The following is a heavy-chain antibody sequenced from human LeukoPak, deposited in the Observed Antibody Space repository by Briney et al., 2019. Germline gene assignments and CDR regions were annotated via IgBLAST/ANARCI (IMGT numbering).Heavy chain of an antibody. CDR3: AIIYLIVEATTFDY. CDR1: GFTFSSYS. J-gene: IGHJ4*02. Sequence: GGSLRLSCAASGFTFSSYSMNWVRQAPGKGLEWVSYISSSSSTIYYADSVKSRFTISRDNAKNSLYLQMNSLRAEDTAVYYCAIIYLIVEATTFDYWGQGTLVTVSS. D-gene: IGHD1-26*01. CDR2: ISSSSSTI. V-gene: IGHV3-48*01.